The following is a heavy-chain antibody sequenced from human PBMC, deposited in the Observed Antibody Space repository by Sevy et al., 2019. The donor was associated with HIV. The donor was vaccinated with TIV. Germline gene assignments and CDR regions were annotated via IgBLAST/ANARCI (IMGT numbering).Heavy chain of an antibody. D-gene: IGHD3-10*01. Sequence: SETLSLTRTVSGDSISGYYWSWIRQPPGKGLEWIGYIYYSGNTNYNPSLKSRVTISVDTSKNQFSLKLSSVTAADTAIYYCARAYQYYYYGMDVWGQGTTVTVSS. V-gene: IGHV4-59*01. CDR1: GDSISGYY. CDR3: ARAYQYYYYGMDV. CDR2: IYYSGNT. J-gene: IGHJ6*02.